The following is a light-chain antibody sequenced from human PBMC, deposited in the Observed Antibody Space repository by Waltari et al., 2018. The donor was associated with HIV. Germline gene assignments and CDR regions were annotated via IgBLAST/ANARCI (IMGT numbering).Light chain of an antibody. V-gene: IGKV6D-21*02. Sequence: EIVLTQSPDFQSVTPKEKINITCRASQSICSSVAWYQQKPAQSPNLLIKCASQSISAVPSRFSGSGSGTDVTLTINSLEAEDAAAYYCQQSSTLPWTFGQGTKVEIK. J-gene: IGKJ1*01. CDR2: CAS. CDR1: QSICSS. CDR3: QQSSTLPWT.